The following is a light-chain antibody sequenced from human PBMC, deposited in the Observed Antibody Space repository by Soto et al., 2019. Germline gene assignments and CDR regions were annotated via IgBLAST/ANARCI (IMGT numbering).Light chain of an antibody. J-gene: IGKJ1*01. V-gene: IGKV1-39*01. CDR3: PQTSCPPWT. CDR1: QSIRSY. CDR2: AAA. Sequence: YSLSASVGDRVTITCRASQSIRSYLNWYQQKPGKAPKLLIYAAASLQSGVPSSFRGFGAGTDFTLTITRLQAEDFATYDCPQTSCPPWTSAQLSKA.